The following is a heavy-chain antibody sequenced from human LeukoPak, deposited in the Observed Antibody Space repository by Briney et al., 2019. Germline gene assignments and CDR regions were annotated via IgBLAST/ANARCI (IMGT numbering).Heavy chain of an antibody. Sequence: GGSLRLSCAASGFTVSRNYMSWVRQAPGKGLEWVSVIYSGGSTYYADSVKGRFTISRDNSKNTLYLQMNSLRAEDTAVYYCARDFSGAGYMDVWGKGTTVTVSS. CDR1: GFTVSRNY. V-gene: IGHV3-66*02. J-gene: IGHJ6*03. D-gene: IGHD1-14*01. CDR2: IYSGGST. CDR3: ARDFSGAGYMDV.